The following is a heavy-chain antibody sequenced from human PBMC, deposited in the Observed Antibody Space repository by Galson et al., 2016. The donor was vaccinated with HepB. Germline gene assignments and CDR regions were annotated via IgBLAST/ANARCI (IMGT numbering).Heavy chain of an antibody. CDR1: GFTVISHY. V-gene: IGHV3-33*08. CDR3: ARWGDNKVFDV. J-gene: IGHJ3*01. CDR2: IWYDGSNK. D-gene: IGHD2-21*02. Sequence: SLRLSCAASGFTVISHYMSWVRQAPGKGLEWVAVIWYDGSNKYYADSVKGRFTISRDNSRNTAYLQMNTLRAEDTAIYYCARWGDNKVFDVWGQGTLVTVSS.